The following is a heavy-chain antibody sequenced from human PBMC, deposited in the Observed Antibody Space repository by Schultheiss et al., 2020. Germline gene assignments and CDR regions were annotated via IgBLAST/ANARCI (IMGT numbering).Heavy chain of an antibody. V-gene: IGHV3-30*01. Sequence: GGSLRLSCAASGFTLRKYAMHWIRQTPGKGLEWVAVISYDGSNKYYADSVKGRFTISRDNSKNTLYLQMNSLRAEDTAVYYCAKDLMLSSGLGLDYWGQGALVTVSS. CDR3: AKDLMLSSGLGLDY. CDR2: ISYDGSNK. CDR1: GFTLRKYA. D-gene: IGHD3-10*02. J-gene: IGHJ4*02.